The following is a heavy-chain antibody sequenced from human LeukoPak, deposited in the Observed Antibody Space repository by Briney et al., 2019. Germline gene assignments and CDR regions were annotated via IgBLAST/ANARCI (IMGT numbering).Heavy chain of an antibody. V-gene: IGHV1-46*01. CDR2: INPTSGDT. J-gene: IGHJ3*02. CDR3: ARYGFSAVWQGGWHAFDI. Sequence: GASVKLSCKASGYTFTSYYVHWVRQAPGQGLQWMGIINPTSGDTIYAQKFQGRVTMTRDMSTNTVYMELSSLRSEDTAVYYCARYGFSAVWQGGWHAFDIWGHGTMVTVSS. D-gene: IGHD5-24*01. CDR1: GYTFTSYY.